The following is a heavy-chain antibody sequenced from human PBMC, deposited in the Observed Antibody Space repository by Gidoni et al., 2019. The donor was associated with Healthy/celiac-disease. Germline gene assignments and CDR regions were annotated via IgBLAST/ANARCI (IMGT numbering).Heavy chain of an antibody. V-gene: IGHV4-59*01. D-gene: IGHD3-3*01. CDR1: GGSISSYY. CDR2: IYYSGST. J-gene: IGHJ6*02. CDR3: ARSYDFWSGGYYYYGMDV. Sequence: QVQLQESGPGLVKPSETLSLTCTVSGGSISSYYWSWIRQPPGKGLEWIGYIYYSGSTNYNPSLKSRVTISVDTSKNQFSLKLSSVTAADTAVYYCARSYDFWSGGYYYYGMDVWGQGTTVTVSS.